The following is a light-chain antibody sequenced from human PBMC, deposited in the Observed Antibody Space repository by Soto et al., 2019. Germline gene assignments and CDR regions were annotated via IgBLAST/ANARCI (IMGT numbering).Light chain of an antibody. Sequence: EIVLTQSPGTLSLSPGERATLSCRASQSVRSSYLAWYQQKPGQAPRLLLYGASSRATGIPDRFRGSGSGTYFTLTISRLEPEDFAVYYCQQYGSSHPLTFGGGTKVEIK. V-gene: IGKV3-20*01. CDR2: GAS. CDR1: QSVRSSY. CDR3: QQYGSSHPLT. J-gene: IGKJ4*01.